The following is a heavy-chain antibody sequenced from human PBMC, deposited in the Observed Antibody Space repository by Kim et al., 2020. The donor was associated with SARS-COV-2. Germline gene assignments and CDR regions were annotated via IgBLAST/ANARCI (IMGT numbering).Heavy chain of an antibody. J-gene: IGHJ2*01. CDR3: AKRPNLYWYFDL. Sequence: GGSLRLSCAASGFTFSSYGMHWVRQAPGKGLEWVAVISYDGSNKYYADSVKGRFTISRDNSKNTLYLQMNSLRAEDTAVYYCAKRPNLYWYFDLWGRGTLVTVSS. CDR2: ISYDGSNK. V-gene: IGHV3-30*18. D-gene: IGHD2-8*01. CDR1: GFTFSSYG.